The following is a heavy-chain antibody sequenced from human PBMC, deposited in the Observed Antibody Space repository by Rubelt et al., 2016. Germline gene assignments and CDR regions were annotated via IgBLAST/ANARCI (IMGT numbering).Heavy chain of an antibody. D-gene: IGHD3/OR15-3a*01. CDR1: GFPFNSFA. CDR3: ARGTREFDS. CDR2: ISYDGSNE. V-gene: IGHV3-30*04. Sequence: QVQLVESGGGVVQPGRSLRLSCAASGFPFNSFALHWVRQAPGKGLEWVTFISYDGSNEDYADSVKGRFSISRDNSKNMVYLQVNSLRVEDTAVYYCARGTREFDSWGQGTLVTVSS. J-gene: IGHJ4*02.